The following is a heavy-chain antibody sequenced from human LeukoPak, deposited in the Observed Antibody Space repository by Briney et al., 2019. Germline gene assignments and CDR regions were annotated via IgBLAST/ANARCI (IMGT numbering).Heavy chain of an antibody. D-gene: IGHD5-18*01. CDR2: IDYRGST. Sequence: SETLSLTCTVSGGSISTYYWSWIRQPPGKGLEWIAYIDYRGSTTYNPSLRSRVTISVDTSRNQISLKLSSVTAADTAVYYCARSRSGYSYGHAAFEIWGQGTMVTVSS. CDR1: GGSISTYY. CDR3: ARSRSGYSYGHAAFEI. V-gene: IGHV4-59*01. J-gene: IGHJ3*02.